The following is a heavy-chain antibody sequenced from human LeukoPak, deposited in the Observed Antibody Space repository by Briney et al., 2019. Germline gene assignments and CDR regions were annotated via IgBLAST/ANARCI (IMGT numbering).Heavy chain of an antibody. V-gene: IGHV4-59*08. CDR2: IYYSGST. CDR1: GGSISSYY. J-gene: IGHJ2*01. D-gene: IGHD3-22*01. Sequence: PSETLSLTCTVSGGSISSYYWSWIRQPPGKGLEWIGYIYYSGSTNYNPSLKSRVTISVDTSKNQFSLKLSSVTAADTAVYYCARPGRGYKVWYFDLWGRGTLVTVSS. CDR3: ARPGRGYKVWYFDL.